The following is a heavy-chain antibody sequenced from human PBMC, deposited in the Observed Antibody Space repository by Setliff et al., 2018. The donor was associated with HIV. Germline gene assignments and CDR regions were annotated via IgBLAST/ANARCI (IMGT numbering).Heavy chain of an antibody. CDR2: IHYSGST. J-gene: IGHJ4*02. V-gene: IGHV4-59*08. Sequence: SETLSLTCTVSGGSISNYYWSWIRQSPEKGLEWIGYIHYSGSTNYNPSLKSRVTISLDTSKNQFSLKVSSMTAADTAVYYCARVHEAYCSGGSCYFFDYWGQGTLVTDSS. CDR3: ARVHEAYCSGGSCYFFDY. D-gene: IGHD2-15*01. CDR1: GGSISNYY.